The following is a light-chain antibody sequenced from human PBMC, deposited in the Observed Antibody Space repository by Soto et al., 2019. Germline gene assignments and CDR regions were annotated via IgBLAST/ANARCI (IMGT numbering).Light chain of an antibody. CDR3: QSYDSSLVM. CDR2: GNS. V-gene: IGLV1-40*01. J-gene: IGLJ3*02. CDR1: SSNIGAGYD. Sequence: QSVLTQPPSVSGAPGQRVTISCTGSSSNIGAGYDVHWYQHLPGSAPKLLIYGNSNRPSGVPDRFSGSKSGTSASLAITGLQAEDEADYYCQSYDSSLVMFGGGTKLTVL.